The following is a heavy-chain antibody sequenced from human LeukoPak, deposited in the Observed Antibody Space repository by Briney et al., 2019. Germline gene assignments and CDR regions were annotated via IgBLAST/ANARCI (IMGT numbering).Heavy chain of an antibody. J-gene: IGHJ5*01. D-gene: IGHD1-1*01. Sequence: PGGSLRLSCAASGFIVSNNYMFWVRQAPGKGLEWVSAIYSDGRTYYADSVRGRFTISRDISKSTVYLQMNSLSAEDTAIYYCSKGQELDDGVFESWGRGTLVTVSS. CDR3: SKGQELDDGVFES. V-gene: IGHV3-66*01. CDR1: GFIVSNNY. CDR2: IYSDGRT.